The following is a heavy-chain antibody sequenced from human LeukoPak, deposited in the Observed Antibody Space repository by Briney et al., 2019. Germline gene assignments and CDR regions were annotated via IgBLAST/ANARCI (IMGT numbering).Heavy chain of an antibody. CDR2: ISWNSGSI. D-gene: IGHD4-17*01. V-gene: IGHV3-9*01. J-gene: IGHJ4*02. Sequence: PGRSLRLSCAASGFTFDDYAMHWVRHAPGKGLEWVSGISWNSGSIGYADSVKGRFTISRDNAKNSLYLQMNSLRAEDTALYYCAKDHYGDYAFFDYWGQGTLVTVSS. CDR3: AKDHYGDYAFFDY. CDR1: GFTFDDYA.